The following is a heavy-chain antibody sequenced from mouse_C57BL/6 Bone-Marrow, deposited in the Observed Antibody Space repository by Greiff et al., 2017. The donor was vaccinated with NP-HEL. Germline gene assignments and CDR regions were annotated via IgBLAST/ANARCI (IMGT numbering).Heavy chain of an antibody. J-gene: IGHJ2*01. Sequence: VQLQPSGAELVRPGTSVKVSCKASGYAFTNYLIEWVKQRPGQGLEWIGVINPGRGGTNYTAKFKGKATLTADKSSSTAYLQLSSLTSEASAVYFCAREGENWVFDYWGQGTTLTVSS. CDR1: GYAFTNYL. CDR3: AREGENWVFDY. CDR2: INPGRGGT. V-gene: IGHV1-54*01. D-gene: IGHD4-1*01.